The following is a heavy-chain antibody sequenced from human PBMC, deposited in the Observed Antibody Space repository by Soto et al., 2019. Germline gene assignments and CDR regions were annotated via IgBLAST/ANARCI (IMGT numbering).Heavy chain of an antibody. CDR1: GGSISSGGDS. Sequence: SENLSLTCAVSGGSISSGGDSWSWIRQPPGKGLEWIGYIYHSVSTYYNPSLKRRVTISVDRSKNQFSLKLSSGTAADTAVSYCTREDPGIEAAGRYYFDYWGQGTVVTVSS. V-gene: IGHV4-30-2*01. CDR3: TREDPGIEAAGRYYFDY. J-gene: IGHJ4*02. D-gene: IGHD6-13*01. CDR2: IYHSVST.